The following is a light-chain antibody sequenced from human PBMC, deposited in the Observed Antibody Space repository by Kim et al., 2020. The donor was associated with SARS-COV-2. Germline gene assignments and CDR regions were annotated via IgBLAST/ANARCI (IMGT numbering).Light chain of an antibody. J-gene: IGKJ4*01. CDR1: QGISSD. CDR3: QQLNSYPRLT. Sequence: DIQLTQSPSFLSASVGDRVTITCRASQGISSDLARYQQKPGKAPKLLIYAASTLQSGVPSRFSGSGSGTEFTLTISSLQPEDFATYYCQQLNSYPRLTFGGGTKVDIK. V-gene: IGKV1-9*01. CDR2: AAS.